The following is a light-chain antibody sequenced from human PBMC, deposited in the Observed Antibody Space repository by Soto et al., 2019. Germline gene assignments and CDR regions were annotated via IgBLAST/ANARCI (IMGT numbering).Light chain of an antibody. CDR2: GAS. J-gene: IGKJ4*01. Sequence: EIVLTQSPGTLSLSPGERATLSCRASQSVGSSYLAWYQQKPGQAPRLLIYGASSRATGIPDRFSGSGSGTDFTLTISRLEPEDFVVYYCQQYGKSPPTFGGGTKVEIK. CDR3: QQYGKSPPT. CDR1: QSVGSSY. V-gene: IGKV3-20*01.